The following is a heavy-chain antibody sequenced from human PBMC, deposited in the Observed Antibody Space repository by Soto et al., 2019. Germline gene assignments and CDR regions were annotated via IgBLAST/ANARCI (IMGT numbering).Heavy chain of an antibody. V-gene: IGHV5-51*01. J-gene: IGHJ4*02. D-gene: IGHD3-10*01. Sequence: GESLKISCQCSLYTFSNFWIGWVRQLPGQGLEWMGIIYPGDHETRYSPSFLGKVTISAEKSINTAYLQWSSLRDGDTAVYYCARGFSAGKGSPPDYWGQGTLVTVSS. CDR3: ARGFSAGKGSPPDY. CDR2: IYPGDHET. CDR1: LYTFSNFW.